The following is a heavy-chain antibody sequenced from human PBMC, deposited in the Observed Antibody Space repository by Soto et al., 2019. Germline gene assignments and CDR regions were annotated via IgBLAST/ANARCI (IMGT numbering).Heavy chain of an antibody. J-gene: IGHJ4*02. Sequence: PGGSLRLSCAASGFTFSTYWMSWLRQAPGKGLEWVASMNEYGSERYYVDSVKGRFTISRDNAKNSLYLQMNSLRAEDTAVYYCARATGADKEDYWGQGTLVTVSS. D-gene: IGHD3-10*01. CDR1: GFTFSTYW. CDR3: ARATGADKEDY. CDR2: MNEYGSER. V-gene: IGHV3-7*04.